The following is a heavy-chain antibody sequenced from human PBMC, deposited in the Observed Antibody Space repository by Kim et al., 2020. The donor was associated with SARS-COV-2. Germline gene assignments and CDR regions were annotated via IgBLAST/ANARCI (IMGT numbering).Heavy chain of an antibody. V-gene: IGHV1-69*13. CDR3: ARDRGYCSGGSCYSGAGNWFDP. CDR2: IIPIFGTA. Sequence: SVKVSCKASGGTFSSYAISWVRQAPGQGLEWMGGIIPIFGTANYAQKFQGRVTITADESTSTAYMELSSLRSEDTAVYYCARDRGYCSGGSCYSGAGNWFDPWGQGTLVTVSS. J-gene: IGHJ5*02. CDR1: GGTFSSYA. D-gene: IGHD2-15*01.